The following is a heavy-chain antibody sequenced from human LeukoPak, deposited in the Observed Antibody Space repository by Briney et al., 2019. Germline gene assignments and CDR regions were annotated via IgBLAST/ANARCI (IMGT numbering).Heavy chain of an antibody. CDR2: ISSSGSTI. V-gene: IGHV3-11*04. Sequence: GGSLRLSCAASGFTFSDYYMSWIRQAPGKGLEWVSYISSSGSTIYYADSVKGRFTISRDNSKNTLYLQMNSLRAEDTAVYYCAKDGASQYNVLLWFGGTNWFDPWGQGTLVTVSS. J-gene: IGHJ5*02. CDR3: AKDGASQYNVLLWFGGTNWFDP. D-gene: IGHD3-10*01. CDR1: GFTFSDYY.